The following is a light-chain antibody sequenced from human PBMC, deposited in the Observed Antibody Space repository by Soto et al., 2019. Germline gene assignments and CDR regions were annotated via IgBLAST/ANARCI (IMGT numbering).Light chain of an antibody. CDR1: QSVSRY. CDR2: DVS. J-gene: IGKJ4*01. Sequence: EIVLTQSPATLSLSPGERATLSCRASQSVSRYLAWYQQKPGQAPRLLIYDVSNRDTGIPARFSGSGSATDFTLTIRSLEPEDFAVYYCQQRQNWPPDATFGGGTKVEIK. V-gene: IGKV3-11*01. CDR3: QQRQNWPPDAT.